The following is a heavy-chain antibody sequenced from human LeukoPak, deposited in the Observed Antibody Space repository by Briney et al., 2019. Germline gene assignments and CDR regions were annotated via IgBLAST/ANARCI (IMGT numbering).Heavy chain of an antibody. CDR3: ARTNRCEWELLCVYYFDY. CDR2: ISSSGRST. Sequence: GGSLRLSCAASGFTFSSYEMNWVRQAPGKGLEWVSYISSSGRSTYSADSVKGRFTISRDNAKNSLYLQMNSLRAEDTAVYYCARTNRCEWELLCVYYFDYWGQGTLVTVSS. J-gene: IGHJ4*02. V-gene: IGHV3-48*03. D-gene: IGHD1-26*01. CDR1: GFTFSSYE.